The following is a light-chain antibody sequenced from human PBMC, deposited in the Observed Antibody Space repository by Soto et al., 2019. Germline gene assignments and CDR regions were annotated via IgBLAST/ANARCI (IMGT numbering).Light chain of an antibody. J-gene: IGKJ5*01. V-gene: IGKV1-27*01. CDR2: SAS. CDR3: QKFYTAPLT. Sequence: DIQMTQSPSSLSASVGDRVTITCRASQDISVYLAWYQQKPGKVPKLLIYSASTLQSGVPSRFSGSGSGTDFTLTISSLQPEDVATYYCQKFYTAPLTLGQGTRLEIK. CDR1: QDISVY.